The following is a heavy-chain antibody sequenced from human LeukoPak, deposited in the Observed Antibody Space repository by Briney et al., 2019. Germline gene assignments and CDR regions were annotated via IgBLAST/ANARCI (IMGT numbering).Heavy chain of an antibody. V-gene: IGHV3-21*01. CDR1: GFTFSRYT. CDR3: ARDSQQLVLPDY. D-gene: IGHD6-6*01. J-gene: IGHJ4*02. Sequence: GGSLRLSYAGSGFTFSRYTMNWVRQAPGKGLEWVSSISSSSTYIYYADSVKGRFTISRDNAKNSLYLQMNSLRAEDTAVYYCARDSQQLVLPDYWGQGTLVTVSS. CDR2: ISSSSTYI.